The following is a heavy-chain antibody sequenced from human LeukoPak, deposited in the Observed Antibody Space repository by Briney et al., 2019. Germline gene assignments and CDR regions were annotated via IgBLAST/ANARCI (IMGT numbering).Heavy chain of an antibody. CDR3: GRGLLEGRFLEWLYAFDI. V-gene: IGHV3-74*01. D-gene: IGHD3-3*01. J-gene: IGHJ3*02. Sequence: PGGSLRLSCAASGFNFSSYWMHWVRHAPGKGLVWVSRIKHDGRSTRYPDSVKGRFTISRDNAKNPLYLQMNSVGGEGKAVYYCGRGLLEGRFLEWLYAFDIWGRETMVSV. CDR1: GFNFSSYW. CDR2: IKHDGRST.